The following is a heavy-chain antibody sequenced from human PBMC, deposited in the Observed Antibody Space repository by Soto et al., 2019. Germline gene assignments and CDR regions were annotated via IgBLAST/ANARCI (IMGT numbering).Heavy chain of an antibody. V-gene: IGHV1-18*01. J-gene: IGHJ4*02. Sequence: ASVKVSCKASGYTFTSYGISWVRQAPGQGLEWMGWISAYNGNTNYAQKLQGRVTMTTDTSTSTAYMELGSLRSDDTAVYYCARGGGDLLRFLEWLSDDTYYFDYWGQGTLVTVSS. D-gene: IGHD3-3*01. CDR1: GYTFTSYG. CDR3: ARGGGDLLRFLEWLSDDTYYFDY. CDR2: ISAYNGNT.